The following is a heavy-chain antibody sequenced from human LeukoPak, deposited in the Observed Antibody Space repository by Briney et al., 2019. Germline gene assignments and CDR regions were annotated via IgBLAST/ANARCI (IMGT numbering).Heavy chain of an antibody. J-gene: IGHJ4*02. V-gene: IGHV1-8*01. CDR2: MNPNSGNT. CDR1: GYTFTSYD. D-gene: IGHD6-13*01. Sequence: ASVKVSCKASGYTFTSYDINWVRQASGRGLEWMGWMNPNSGNTGYAQKFQGRVTMTRNTSISTAYMELSSLRSEDTAVYYCAREGSSRRSGDDYWGQGTLVTVSS. CDR3: AREGSSRRSGDDY.